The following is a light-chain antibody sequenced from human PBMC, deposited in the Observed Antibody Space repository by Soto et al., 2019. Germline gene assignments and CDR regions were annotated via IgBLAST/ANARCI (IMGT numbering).Light chain of an antibody. Sequence: QSALTQPPSASGSPGQSVTISCTGTSSDVGAYNYASWYQHHPGKAPKLMVYEVNKRPSGVPDRFSGSKSGNTASLTVSGLQAEDEADYYCTSHAGTINFPYIFGTGTKLTVL. CDR2: EVN. V-gene: IGLV2-8*01. CDR1: SSDVGAYNY. J-gene: IGLJ1*01. CDR3: TSHAGTINFPYI.